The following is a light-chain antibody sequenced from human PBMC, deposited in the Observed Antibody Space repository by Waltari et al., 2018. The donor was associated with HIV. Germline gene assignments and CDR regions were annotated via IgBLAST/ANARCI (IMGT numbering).Light chain of an antibody. Sequence: EIVLTQSPGTLSLSPGERANLSCRASQSVSSSYLAWYQQTPGQAPRLLIYGASSRATGIPDRFSGSGSGTDFTLTISRLEPEDFAVYYCQQYGSSPPTFGQGTKVEIK. CDR1: QSVSSSY. CDR2: GAS. J-gene: IGKJ1*01. V-gene: IGKV3-20*01. CDR3: QQYGSSPPT.